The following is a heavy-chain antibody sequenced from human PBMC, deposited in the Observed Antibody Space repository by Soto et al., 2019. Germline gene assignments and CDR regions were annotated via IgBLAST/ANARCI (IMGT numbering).Heavy chain of an antibody. CDR2: ISSSSSYI. CDR3: ARDWFSSSSYYYYGMDV. J-gene: IGHJ6*02. D-gene: IGHD6-13*01. V-gene: IGHV3-21*01. Sequence: GSLRLSCAASGFTFSSYSMNWVRQAPGKGLEWVSSISSSSSYIYYADSVKGRFTISRDNAKNSLYLQMNSLRAEDTAVYYCARDWFSSSSYYYYGMDVWGQGTTVTVSS. CDR1: GFTFSSYS.